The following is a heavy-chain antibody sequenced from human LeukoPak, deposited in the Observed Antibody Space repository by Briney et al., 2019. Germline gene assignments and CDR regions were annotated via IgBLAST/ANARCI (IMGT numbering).Heavy chain of an antibody. CDR3: ARLFFLGRYFDWSYDYYMDV. D-gene: IGHD3-9*01. CDR2: INHSGST. Sequence: SETLSLTCAVYGGSFSGYYWSWIRQPPGKGLEWIGEINHSGSTNYNPSLKGRVTISVDTSKNQFSLKLSSVTAADTAVYYCARLFFLGRYFDWSYDYYMDVWGKGTTVTISS. V-gene: IGHV4-34*01. J-gene: IGHJ6*03. CDR1: GGSFSGYY.